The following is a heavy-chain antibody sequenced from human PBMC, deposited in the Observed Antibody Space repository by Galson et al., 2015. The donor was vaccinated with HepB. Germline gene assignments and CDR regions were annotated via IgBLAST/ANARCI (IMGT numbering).Heavy chain of an antibody. CDR2: ISYDGSNK. Sequence: SLRLSCAASGFTFSSYAMHWVRQAPGKGLEWVAVISYDGSNKYYADSVKGRFTISRDNSKNTLYLQMNSLRAEDTAVYYCARVWVGVVPAARGPTGVDYWGQGTLVTVSS. V-gene: IGHV3-30-3*01. J-gene: IGHJ4*02. CDR3: ARVWVGVVPAARGPTGVDY. D-gene: IGHD2-2*01. CDR1: GFTFSSYA.